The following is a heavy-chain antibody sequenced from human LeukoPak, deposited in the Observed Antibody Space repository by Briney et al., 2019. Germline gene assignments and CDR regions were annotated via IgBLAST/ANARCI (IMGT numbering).Heavy chain of an antibody. D-gene: IGHD6-13*01. CDR1: GGTFSSYA. CDR2: IIPIFGTA. CDR3: AREIPLVIADIPKDAFDM. V-gene: IGHV1-69*05. Sequence: ASVKVSCKASGGTFSSYAISWVRQAPGQGLEWMGWIIPIFGTANYAQRFQGRVTITTDESTSTAYMELSSLRSEDTAVFYCAREIPLVIADIPKDAFDMCGQGTMVTVSS. J-gene: IGHJ3*02.